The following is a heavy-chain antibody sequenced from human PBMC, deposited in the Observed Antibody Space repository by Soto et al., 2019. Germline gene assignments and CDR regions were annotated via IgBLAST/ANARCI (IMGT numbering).Heavy chain of an antibody. CDR3: VKAPCIFILYKGHNSLDF. CDR2: ISSNGGST. D-gene: IGHD1-1*01. Sequence: GGSLRLSCSASGFTFSSYAMHWVRQAPGKGLEYVSAISSNGGSTYYADSVKGRFTISRDNSKNTLYLQMSSLRAEDTAVYYCVKAPCIFILYKGHNSLDFWGQGILVTVSS. V-gene: IGHV3-64D*06. J-gene: IGHJ4*02. CDR1: GFTFSSYA.